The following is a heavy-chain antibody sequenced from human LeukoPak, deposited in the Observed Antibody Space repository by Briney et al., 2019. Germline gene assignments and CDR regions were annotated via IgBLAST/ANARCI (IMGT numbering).Heavy chain of an antibody. D-gene: IGHD4-23*01. Sequence: PGGSLRLSCSASGFTFSTYSMNWVRQAPGKGLEWVANIKQDGSEKYYVDSVKGRFTISRDNAKNSLYLQMNSLRADDTAVYCCAREAVISSANDYWGQGTLVTVSS. CDR3: AREAVISSANDY. V-gene: IGHV3-7*01. J-gene: IGHJ4*02. CDR1: GFTFSTYS. CDR2: IKQDGSEK.